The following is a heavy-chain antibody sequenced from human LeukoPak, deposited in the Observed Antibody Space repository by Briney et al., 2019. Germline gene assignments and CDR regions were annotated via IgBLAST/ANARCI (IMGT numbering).Heavy chain of an antibody. CDR3: ARSNREFASGSGDL. CDR2: IKQDGSEK. V-gene: IGHV3-7*05. Sequence: GGSLRLSCAASGFTISSHWMSWVRQGPGKGLEWVANIKQDGSEKYYVDSVKGRFTISRDNAQNSLYLLMNSLRAEDTAVYYCARSNREFASGSGDLWGQGTLVTVSS. CDR1: GFTISSHW. D-gene: IGHD3-10*01. J-gene: IGHJ5*02.